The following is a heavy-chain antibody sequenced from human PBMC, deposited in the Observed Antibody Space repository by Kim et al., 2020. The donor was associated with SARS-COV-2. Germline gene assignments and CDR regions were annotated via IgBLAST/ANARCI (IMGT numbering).Heavy chain of an antibody. CDR1: GYSFTSYW. J-gene: IGHJ3*02. Sequence: GESLKISCKGSGYSFTSYWIGWVHQMPGKGLEWMGIIYPGDSDTRYSPSFQGQVTISADKSISTAYLQWSSLKASDTAMYYCARQVGSSWYHDAFDIWGQGTMVTVSS. D-gene: IGHD6-13*01. CDR3: ARQVGSSWYHDAFDI. CDR2: IYPGDSDT. V-gene: IGHV5-51*07.